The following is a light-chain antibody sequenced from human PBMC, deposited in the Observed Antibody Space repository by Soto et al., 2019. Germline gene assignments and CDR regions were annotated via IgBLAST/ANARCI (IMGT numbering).Light chain of an antibody. V-gene: IGKV1-39*01. CDR3: QQSSSSPAST. CDR2: AAS. J-gene: IGKJ5*01. CDR1: QNIDNY. Sequence: DIQLTQSPSSLSASLGDRVTISCRASQNIDNYLHWYQQKSGKAPVAQTYAASVLRGGVPSRFSGRGYGTEFTLTTNNLQTKDFATYYCQQSSSSPASTFGQGTRL.